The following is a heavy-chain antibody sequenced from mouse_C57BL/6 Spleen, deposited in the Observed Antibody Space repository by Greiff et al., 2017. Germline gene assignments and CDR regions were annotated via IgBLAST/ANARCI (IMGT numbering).Heavy chain of an antibody. CDR1: GFTFSDYG. V-gene: IGHV5-17*01. CDR3: ARENYYGYEDY. D-gene: IGHD2-2*01. CDR2: ISSGSSTN. Sequence: EVKLVESGGGLVKPGGSLKLSCAASGFTFSDYGMHWVRQAPEKGLEWVAYISSGSSTNYYADTVKGRFTISRDNAKNTLFLQMTSLRSEDTAMYYCARENYYGYEDYWGQGTTLTVSS. J-gene: IGHJ2*01.